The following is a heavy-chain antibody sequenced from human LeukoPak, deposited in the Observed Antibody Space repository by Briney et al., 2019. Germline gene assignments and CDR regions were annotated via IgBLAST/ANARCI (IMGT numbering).Heavy chain of an antibody. D-gene: IGHD3-10*01. J-gene: IGHJ5*02. CDR2: IYYSGST. V-gene: IGHV4-59*08. Sequence: SETLSLTCTVSGGSISSYYWSWIRQPPGKGLEWIGYIYYSGSTNYNPSPTSRVTISVDTSKNQFSLRLTSVTAADTAVYFCARHGIWFGDTNRWFDPWGQGTLVTVSS. CDR3: ARHGIWFGDTNRWFDP. CDR1: GGSISSYY.